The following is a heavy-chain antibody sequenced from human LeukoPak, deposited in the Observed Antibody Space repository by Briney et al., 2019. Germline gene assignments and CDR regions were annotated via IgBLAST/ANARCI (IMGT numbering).Heavy chain of an antibody. CDR2: VSHRGST. D-gene: IGHD3-3*01. CDR1: GYAITNGYH. J-gene: IGHJ6*04. V-gene: IGHV4-38-2*02. Sequence: SETLSLTCTASGYAITNGYHWGWIRQPPGKGLEWIGSVSHRGSTYYNPSLESRISISIDRSKNHFSLTLRSVTAADTAVYYCARQDYDFSSGFYTGSNDLDVWGKGTTVTVSS. CDR3: ARQDYDFSSGFYTGSNDLDV.